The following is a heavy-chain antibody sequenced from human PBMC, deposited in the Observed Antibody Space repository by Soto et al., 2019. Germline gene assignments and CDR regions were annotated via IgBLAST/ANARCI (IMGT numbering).Heavy chain of an antibody. CDR1: GFTFSAFW. CDR3: ARDLSPPGEFFYDAVDV. Sequence: EVQLVESGGGLVQPGESLRLSCAASGFTFSAFWMTWLRQAPRKGLEWVANIKRDGTVTHYGDSVEGRCTLSRDNAQNSLFLQLNSLRPEDTAMYYCARDLSPPGEFFYDAVDVWGQGTFVTVSS. J-gene: IGHJ3*01. CDR2: IKRDGTVT. D-gene: IGHD2-21*01. V-gene: IGHV3-7*04.